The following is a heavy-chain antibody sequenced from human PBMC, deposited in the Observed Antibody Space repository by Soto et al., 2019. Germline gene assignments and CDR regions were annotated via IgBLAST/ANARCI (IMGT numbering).Heavy chain of an antibody. CDR1: GFPFSDYA. V-gene: IGHV3-30*18. J-gene: IGHJ4*02. CDR3: AKLGGQEDGDSFDL. CDR2: ISYDGSDQ. D-gene: IGHD3-16*01. Sequence: QVQLVESGGGVVQPVKSLKLSCAASGFPFSDYAFNWVRQAPGKGLEWVAIISYDGSDQRYADSVRGRFTISRDNSKNTLYMQMNSLRPEDTGVYYCAKLGGQEDGDSFDLWGQGTLVTVSS.